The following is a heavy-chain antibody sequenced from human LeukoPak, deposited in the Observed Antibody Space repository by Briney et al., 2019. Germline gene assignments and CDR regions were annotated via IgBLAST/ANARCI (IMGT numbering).Heavy chain of an antibody. CDR3: AGAFRSYYDILTGPNWFDP. J-gene: IGHJ5*02. D-gene: IGHD3-9*01. Sequence: GGSLRLSCAASGFTFSSYEVNWVRQAPGKGLEWVSYISSSGSTIYYADSVKGRFTISRDNAKNSLYLQMNSLRAEDTAVYYCAGAFRSYYDILTGPNWFDPWGQGTLVTVSS. CDR2: ISSSGSTI. CDR1: GFTFSSYE. V-gene: IGHV3-48*03.